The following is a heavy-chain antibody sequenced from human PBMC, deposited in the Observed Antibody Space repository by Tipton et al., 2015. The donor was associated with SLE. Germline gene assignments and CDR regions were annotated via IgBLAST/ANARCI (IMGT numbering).Heavy chain of an antibody. CDR1: GGSITSGTYY. CDR3: AIDGPDTSGYYLDY. CDR2: ISSRGSN. V-gene: IGHV4-61*09. J-gene: IGHJ4*02. Sequence: TLSLTCTVSGGSITSGTYYWTWIRQPVGKGLGWIGHISSRGSNNYNPSLKSRVTMSVDTSKNQFSLRVTSVTAADTAVYYCAIDGPDTSGYYLDYWGQGILVTVSS. D-gene: IGHD3-22*01.